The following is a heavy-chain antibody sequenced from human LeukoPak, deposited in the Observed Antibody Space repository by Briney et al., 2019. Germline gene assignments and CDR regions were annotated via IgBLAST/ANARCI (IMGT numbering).Heavy chain of an antibody. V-gene: IGHV3-53*01. CDR1: GFIFGSYG. J-gene: IGHJ4*02. CDR2: IYSGGST. CDR3: ARVFPTQYYYDSSGYLDY. D-gene: IGHD3-22*01. Sequence: PGGSLRLSCAASGFIFGSYGMNWVRQAPGKGLEWVSVIYSGGSTYYADSVKGRFTISRDNSKNTLYLQMNSLRAEDTAVYYCARVFPTQYYYDSSGYLDYWGQGTLVTVSS.